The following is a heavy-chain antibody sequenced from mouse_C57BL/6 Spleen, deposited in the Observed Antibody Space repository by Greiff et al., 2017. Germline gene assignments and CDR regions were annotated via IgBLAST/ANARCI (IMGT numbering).Heavy chain of an antibody. Sequence: VQLQQPGTELVKPGASVKLSCKASGYTFPSYWMHWVKQRPGQGLEWIGNINPSNGGTNYNEKFKSKATLTVDKSSSTAYMQLSSLTSEDSAVYYCASRGYYYGSSLSDAMDYWGQGTSVTVSS. D-gene: IGHD1-1*01. CDR2: INPSNGGT. CDR3: ASRGYYYGSSLSDAMDY. J-gene: IGHJ4*01. CDR1: GYTFPSYW. V-gene: IGHV1-53*01.